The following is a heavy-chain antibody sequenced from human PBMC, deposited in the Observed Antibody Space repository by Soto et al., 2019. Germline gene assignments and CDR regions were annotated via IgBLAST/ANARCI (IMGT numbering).Heavy chain of an antibody. CDR2: ISGSGGST. J-gene: IGHJ5*02. D-gene: IGHD6-13*01. V-gene: IGHV3-23*01. CDR3: AKQRSSWYPPLQVDP. Sequence: PGGSLRLSCAASGFTFSSYAMSWVRQAPGKGLEWVSAISGSGGSTYHADSVKGRFTISRDNSKNTLYLQMNSLRAEDTAVYYCAKQRSSWYPPLQVDPWGQGTLVTVSS. CDR1: GFTFSSYA.